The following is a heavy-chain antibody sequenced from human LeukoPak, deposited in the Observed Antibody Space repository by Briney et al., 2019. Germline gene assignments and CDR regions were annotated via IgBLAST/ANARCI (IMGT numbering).Heavy chain of an antibody. V-gene: IGHV1-18*04. CDR3: ARGGRLGELFSPDY. CDR1: GYTFTSYG. D-gene: IGHD3-16*01. J-gene: IGHJ4*02. CDR2: ISTYNGNT. Sequence: VASVKVSCKASGYTFTSYGITWVRQAPGQGLEWMGWISTYNGNTNYAQNLQGRVTMTTDTSTSTAYMELRSLRSDDTAVYYCARGGRLGELFSPDYWGQGTLSPSPQ.